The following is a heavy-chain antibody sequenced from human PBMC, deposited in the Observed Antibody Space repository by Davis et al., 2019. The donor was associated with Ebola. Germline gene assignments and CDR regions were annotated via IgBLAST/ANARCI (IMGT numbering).Heavy chain of an antibody. V-gene: IGHV3-23*01. J-gene: IGHJ3*02. D-gene: IGHD3-22*01. CDR2: ISGSGGST. CDR3: ARDRRRGGYDAFDI. CDR1: GFTFNKHA. Sequence: GESLKISCPASGFTFNKHAMSWVRRAAGKGLEWVSSISGSGGSTAYADSVKGRFTISRDLSKNTLFLQMKSLRAEDTAVYYCARDRRRGGYDAFDIWGQGTMVTVSS.